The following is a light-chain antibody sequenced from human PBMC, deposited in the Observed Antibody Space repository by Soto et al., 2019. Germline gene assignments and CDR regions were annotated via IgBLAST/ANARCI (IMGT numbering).Light chain of an antibody. CDR1: QNIYSN. Sequence: IALTQSPATVSVSPGDRVTLSCWASQNIYSNLAWYQHRPGQAPRLIIYRASARPTGIPASFSGSGSGTEFTLTISSLQSEDFETYYCQQYHNFWSFGRGTKVEIK. V-gene: IGKV3-15*01. CDR2: RAS. CDR3: QQYHNFWS. J-gene: IGKJ1*01.